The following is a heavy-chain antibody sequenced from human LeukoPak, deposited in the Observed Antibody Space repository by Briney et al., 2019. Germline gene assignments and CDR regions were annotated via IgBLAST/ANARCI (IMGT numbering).Heavy chain of an antibody. Sequence: SETLSLTCTVSGGCISSYYCSWIRQPAGKGLEWIGRIYTSGSTNYNPSLKSRVTMSVDTSKNQFSLKLSSVTAADTAVYYCTSTTGTTFAFDIWGQGTMVTVSS. V-gene: IGHV4-4*07. CDR1: GGCISSYY. CDR2: IYTSGST. CDR3: TSTTGTTFAFDI. J-gene: IGHJ3*02. D-gene: IGHD1-1*01.